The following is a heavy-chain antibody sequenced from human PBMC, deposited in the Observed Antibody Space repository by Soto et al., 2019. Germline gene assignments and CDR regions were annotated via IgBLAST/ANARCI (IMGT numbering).Heavy chain of an antibody. J-gene: IGHJ6*02. CDR1: GFTVSSNY. CDR3: ARDHGADYYGMDV. D-gene: IGHD4-17*01. Sequence: EVQLVESGGGLVQPGGSLRLSCAASGFTVSSNYMSWVRQAPGKGLEWVSVIYSGGSTYYADSVKGRFTISRDNSKNTLYLQMNSLSAEDTAVYYCARDHGADYYGMDVWGQGTTVTVSS. CDR2: IYSGGST. V-gene: IGHV3-66*01.